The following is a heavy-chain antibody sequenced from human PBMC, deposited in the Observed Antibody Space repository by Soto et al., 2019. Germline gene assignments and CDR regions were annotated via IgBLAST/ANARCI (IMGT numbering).Heavy chain of an antibody. CDR3: AKEAGGVGAKWYYFDY. CDR1: GFTFSSYG. V-gene: IGHV3-30*18. D-gene: IGHD1-26*01. Sequence: GGSLRLSCAASGFTFSSYGMHWVRQAPGKGLEWVAVISYDGSNKYYADSVKGRFTISRDNSKNTLYLQMNSLRAEDTAVYYCAKEAGGVGAKWYYFDYWGQGTLVTVSS. J-gene: IGHJ4*02. CDR2: ISYDGSNK.